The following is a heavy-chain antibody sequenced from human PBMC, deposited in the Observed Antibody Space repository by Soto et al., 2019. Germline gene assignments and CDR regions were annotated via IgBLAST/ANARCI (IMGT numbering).Heavy chain of an antibody. Sequence: GESLKISCKGSGYSFTIYWISWVRQMPGKGLEWMGRIDPSDSYTNYSPSFQGHVTISADKSISTAYLQWSSLKASDTAMYYCAFTEYYYYGMDVWGQGTTVTVSS. J-gene: IGHJ6*02. CDR3: AFTEYYYYGMDV. D-gene: IGHD4-4*01. CDR1: GYSFTIYW. V-gene: IGHV5-10-1*01. CDR2: IDPSDSYT.